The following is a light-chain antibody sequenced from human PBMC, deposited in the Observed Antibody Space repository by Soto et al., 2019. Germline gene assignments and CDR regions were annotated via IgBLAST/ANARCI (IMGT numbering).Light chain of an antibody. V-gene: IGKV2-28*01. CDR1: QSLLHTNGYSY. CDR2: LGS. CDR3: MQALQAWT. Sequence: IVMTQSPLSLPVTPGKPASISCRSSQSLLHTNGYSYLDWYLQKPGQSPQLLIYLGSNRASGVPDRFSGSGSGTDFTLKISRVEAEDVGVYYCMQALQAWTFGQGTKVDIK. J-gene: IGKJ1*01.